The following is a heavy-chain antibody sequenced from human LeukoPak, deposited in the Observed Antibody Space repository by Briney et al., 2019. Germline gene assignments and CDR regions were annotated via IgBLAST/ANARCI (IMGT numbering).Heavy chain of an antibody. J-gene: IGHJ4*02. CDR2: IRSKANSYAT. D-gene: IGHD3-9*01. CDR1: GFTFSGSA. Sequence: GGSLRLSCAASGFTFSGSARHWVRQASGKGLEWVGRIRSKANSYATAYAASVKGRFTISRDDSKNTAYLQMNSLKTEDTAVYYCTSNFDWLLPTDYWGQGTLVTVSS. CDR3: TSNFDWLLPTDY. V-gene: IGHV3-73*01.